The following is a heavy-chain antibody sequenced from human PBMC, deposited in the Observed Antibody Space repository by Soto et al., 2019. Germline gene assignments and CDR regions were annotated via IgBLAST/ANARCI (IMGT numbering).Heavy chain of an antibody. CDR3: AKEVAIFGVVIYYYYGMDV. CDR1: GFTFSSYG. D-gene: IGHD3-3*01. CDR2: ISYDGSNK. Sequence: RLSCAASGFTFSSYGMHWVRQAPGKGLEWVAVISYDGSNKYYADSVKGRFTISRDNSKNTLYLQMNSLRAEDTAVYYCAKEVAIFGVVIYYYYGMDVWGQGTTVTVSS. J-gene: IGHJ6*02. V-gene: IGHV3-30*18.